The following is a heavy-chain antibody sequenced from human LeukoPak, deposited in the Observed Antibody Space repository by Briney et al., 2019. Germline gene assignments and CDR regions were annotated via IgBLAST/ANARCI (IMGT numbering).Heavy chain of an antibody. J-gene: IGHJ4*02. V-gene: IGHV1-2*02. CDR3: ARNEQQLVPTPLDY. D-gene: IGHD6-13*01. CDR2: INPNSGGT. CDR1: GYTFTGYY. Sequence: ASVKVSCKASGYTFTGYYMHWVRQAPGEGLEWMGWINPNSGGTNYAQKFQGRVTMTRDTSISTAYMGLSRVRSDDTAVYYCARNEQQLVPTPLDYWGQGTLVTVSS.